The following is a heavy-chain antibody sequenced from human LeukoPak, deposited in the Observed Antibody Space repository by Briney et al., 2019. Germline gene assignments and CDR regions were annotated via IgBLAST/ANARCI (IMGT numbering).Heavy chain of an antibody. CDR2: MNPNSGNT. V-gene: IGHV1-8*03. CDR3: ARTTVFGRFDP. CDR1: GYTFTSYD. D-gene: IGHD1-26*01. J-gene: IGHJ5*02. Sequence: ASVKVSCKASGYTFTSYDINWVRQATGQGLEWMGWMNPNSGNTGYAQKFQGRVTIARNTSISTAYMELSSLRSEDTAVYYCARTTVFGRFDPWGQGTLVTVSS.